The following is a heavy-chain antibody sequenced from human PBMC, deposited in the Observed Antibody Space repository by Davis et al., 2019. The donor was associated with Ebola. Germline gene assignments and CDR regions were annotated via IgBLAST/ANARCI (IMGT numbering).Heavy chain of an antibody. CDR3: ARESDAVGASTTDDAFDV. Sequence: ASVKVSCKASGYPFTSYAISWVRQAPGQGLEWLGWINPNSGGTTYAQKFQGRVTMTSDTSISTAYLDLSRLTSDDTAVYFCARESDAVGASTTDDAFDVWGQGTMFTVSS. CDR2: INPNSGGT. D-gene: IGHD1-26*01. J-gene: IGHJ3*01. CDR1: GYPFTSYA. V-gene: IGHV1-2*02.